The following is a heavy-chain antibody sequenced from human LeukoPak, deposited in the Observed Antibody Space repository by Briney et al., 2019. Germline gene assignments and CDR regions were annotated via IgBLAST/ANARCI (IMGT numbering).Heavy chain of an antibody. J-gene: IGHJ6*03. CDR3: ARLFGELLLPSDHFYYMDV. CDR1: GYTFTASG. D-gene: IGHD3-10*02. V-gene: IGHV1-18*01. Sequence: ASVKVSCKASGYTFTASGLCWVRQAPGQGLEWMGWINPYNDITDYAQTFKGRVIMTTDTSTSTAYMELRSLRSDDTAVYYCARLFGELLLPSDHFYYMDVWGKGTAVTVSS. CDR2: INPYNDIT.